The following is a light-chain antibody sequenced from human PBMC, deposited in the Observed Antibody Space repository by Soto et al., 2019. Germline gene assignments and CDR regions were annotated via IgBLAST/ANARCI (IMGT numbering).Light chain of an antibody. CDR2: AAS. CDR1: QSVSSNY. J-gene: IGKJ5*01. CDR3: QQNYDTPIT. V-gene: IGKV3-20*01. Sequence: EIVLTQSPGTLSLSPGERATLSCRASQSVSSNYLGWYQQKPGQAPRLLIYAASSRATGIPDRFSGSGSGTDFTLTISSLQPEDFATYFCQQNYDTPITFGQGTRLEIK.